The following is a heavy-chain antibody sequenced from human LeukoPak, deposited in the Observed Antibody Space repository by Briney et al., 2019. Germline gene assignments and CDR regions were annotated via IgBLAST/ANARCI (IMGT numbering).Heavy chain of an antibody. D-gene: IGHD1-1*01. CDR1: GFTFSSYS. CDR3: VKSSSGNWYDAYFDC. V-gene: IGHV3-64D*09. Sequence: GGSLRLSCAASGFTFSSYSTNGVRQAPGKGLEHVSPISSNGDNTYYADSVKGRFSISRDNSKNTLHLRMSSLRVEDTAVYYCVKSSSGNWYDAYFDCWGQGTLVTVSS. J-gene: IGHJ4*02. CDR2: ISSNGDNT.